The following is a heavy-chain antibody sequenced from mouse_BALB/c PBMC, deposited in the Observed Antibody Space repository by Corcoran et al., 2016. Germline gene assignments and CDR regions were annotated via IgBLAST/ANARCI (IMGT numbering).Heavy chain of an antibody. CDR3: ARDYDYWYFDV. D-gene: IGHD2-4*01. J-gene: IGHJ1*01. CDR2: INPYNGAT. Sequence: EVQLQQSGPELVKPGASVKISCKASGYSFTGYYMHWVKQSHVKSLEWIGLINPYNGATSYNQNFKDKASLTVDKSSSTAYMELHSLTSEDSAVYYCARDYDYWYFDVWGAGTTVTVSS. CDR1: GYSFTGYY. V-gene: IGHV1-26*01.